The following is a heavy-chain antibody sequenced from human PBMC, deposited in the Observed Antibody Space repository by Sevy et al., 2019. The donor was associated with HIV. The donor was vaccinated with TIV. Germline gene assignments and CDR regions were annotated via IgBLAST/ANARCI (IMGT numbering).Heavy chain of an antibody. D-gene: IGHD6-13*01. V-gene: IGHV1-2*02. CDR3: ARGQQLVTKELY. Sequence: GSVKVSCKASGYTFTGYYMHWVRQAPGQGLEWMGWINPNSGGTNYAQKFQGRVTLTRDRSISTAYMELSRLRSDDTAVYNCARGQQLVTKELYWGQGTLVCVSS. J-gene: IGHJ4*02. CDR1: GYTFTGYY. CDR2: INPNSGGT.